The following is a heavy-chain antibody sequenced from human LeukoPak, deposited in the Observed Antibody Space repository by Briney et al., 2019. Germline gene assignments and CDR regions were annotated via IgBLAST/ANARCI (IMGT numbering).Heavy chain of an antibody. V-gene: IGHV4-34*01. J-gene: IGHJ4*02. CDR2: INHSGST. Sequence: KPSETLSLTCAVYGGSFSGYYWGWIRQPPGKGLEWIGEINHSGSTNYNPSLKSRVTISVDTSKNQFSLKLSSVTAADTAVYYCARPYSSGWYPDPLYYWGQGTLVTVSS. CDR3: ARPYSSGWYPDPLYY. CDR1: GGSFSGYY. D-gene: IGHD6-19*01.